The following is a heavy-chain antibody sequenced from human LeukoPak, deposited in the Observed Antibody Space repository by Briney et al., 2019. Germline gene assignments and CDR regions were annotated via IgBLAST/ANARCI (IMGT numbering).Heavy chain of an antibody. V-gene: IGHV3-11*01. Sequence: GGSLRLSCAASGFTFSAYYMSWIRQAPGKGLEWVSYISNGGRSGYTIYYADSVKGRFTISRHNAKNSLYLQMNSLRAEDTAVYFYARDPYTSGSDYWGQGTLVTVSS. CDR1: GFTFSAYY. J-gene: IGHJ4*02. CDR2: ISNGGRSGYTI. D-gene: IGHD6-19*01. CDR3: ARDPYTSGSDY.